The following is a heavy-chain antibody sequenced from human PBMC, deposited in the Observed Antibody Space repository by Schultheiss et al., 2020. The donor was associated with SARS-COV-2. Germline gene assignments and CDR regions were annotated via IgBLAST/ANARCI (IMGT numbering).Heavy chain of an antibody. J-gene: IGHJ6*02. CDR3: AKDLAAVADPVYYYYYGMDV. CDR1: GFTFSSYW. V-gene: IGHV3-30*18. CDR2: ISYDGSNK. D-gene: IGHD6-19*01. Sequence: GGSLRLSCAASGFTFSSYWMSWVRQAPGKGLEWVAVISYDGSNKYYADSVKGRFTISRDNSKNTLYLQMNSLRAEDTAVYYCAKDLAAVADPVYYYYYGMDVWGQGTTVTVSS.